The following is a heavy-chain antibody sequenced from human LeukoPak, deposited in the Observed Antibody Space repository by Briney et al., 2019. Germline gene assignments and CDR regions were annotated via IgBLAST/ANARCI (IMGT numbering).Heavy chain of an antibody. D-gene: IGHD5-18*01. J-gene: IGHJ4*02. CDR2: ISGSGGST. V-gene: IGHV3-23*01. Sequence: GGSLRLSCAASGFTFSSYAMSWVRQAPGKGLEWVSAISGSGGSTYYADSVKGRFTISRDNSKNTLYLQMNSLRAEDTAVYYCAPLSGYSYGTIDYWGQGTLVTVSS. CDR1: GFTFSSYA. CDR3: APLSGYSYGTIDY.